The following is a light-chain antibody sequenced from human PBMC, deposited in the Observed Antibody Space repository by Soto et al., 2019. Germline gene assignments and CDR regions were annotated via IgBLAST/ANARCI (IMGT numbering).Light chain of an antibody. CDR2: GAS. Sequence: EIGFTHSPVTLSFSPGERGAISCSASQSVSSSYLAWYQRKPGQAPRLIIYGASSRATGIPDRFSGGGSGTDCTLTISRLEPEDVAVYYCQQYHNSPPTFGQGTKVDIK. CDR1: QSVSSSY. J-gene: IGKJ1*01. V-gene: IGKV3-20*01. CDR3: QQYHNSPPT.